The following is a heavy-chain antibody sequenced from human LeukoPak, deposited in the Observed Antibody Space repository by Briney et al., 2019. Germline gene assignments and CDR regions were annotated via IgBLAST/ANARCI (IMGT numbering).Heavy chain of an antibody. J-gene: IGHJ4*02. Sequence: SETLSLTCTVSGGSISSYYWSWIRQPPGKGLEWIGYIHYSGSTNYNPSLKSRVTISVDTSKNQFSLKLSSVTAADTAVYYCARGPQKYSSSWSFDYWGQGTLVTVSS. D-gene: IGHD6-6*01. CDR3: ARGPQKYSSSWSFDY. V-gene: IGHV4-59*01. CDR1: GGSISSYY. CDR2: IHYSGST.